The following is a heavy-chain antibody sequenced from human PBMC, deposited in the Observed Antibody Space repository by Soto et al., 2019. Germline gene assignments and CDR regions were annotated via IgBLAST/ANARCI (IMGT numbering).Heavy chain of an antibody. CDR1: GYSFTSHY. D-gene: IGHD3-22*01. CDR3: ARVVGTTYYYDSSGYYHYDAFDI. CDR2: IIPIFGTA. V-gene: IGHV1-69*06. J-gene: IGHJ3*02. Sequence: SVKVSCKAIGYSFTSHYIHWVRQAPGQGLEWMGGIIPIFGTANYAQKFQGRVTITADKSTTTAYMELSSLRSEDTAVYYCARVVGTTYYYDSSGYYHYDAFDIWGQGTMVTVSS.